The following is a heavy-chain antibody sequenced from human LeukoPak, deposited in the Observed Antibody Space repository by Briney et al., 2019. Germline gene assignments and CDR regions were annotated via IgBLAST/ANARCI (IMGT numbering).Heavy chain of an antibody. Sequence: ASVKVSCKASGYTFTSYDISWVRQATGQGLEWMGWMNPNSGNAGYAQRFQGRVTMTRDNSISTAYMELTSLRSEDTAVYYCGRPLQRGSWTQRALDYWGQGTLVTVSS. V-gene: IGHV1-8*01. CDR2: MNPNSGNA. J-gene: IGHJ4*02. CDR3: GRPLQRGSWTQRALDY. CDR1: GYTFTSYD. D-gene: IGHD3-10*01.